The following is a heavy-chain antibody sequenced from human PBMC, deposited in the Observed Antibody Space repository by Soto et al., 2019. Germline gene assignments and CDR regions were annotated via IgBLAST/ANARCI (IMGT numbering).Heavy chain of an antibody. J-gene: IGHJ5*02. Sequence: QVQLVESGGGVVQPGRSLRLSCAASGFTFSSYGMHWVRQAPGKGLEWVAVISYDGSNKYYADSVKGRFTISRDNSKNTLYLQMNSLRAEDTAVYYCAKDPGGQAILNWFDPWGQGTLVTVSS. V-gene: IGHV3-30*18. CDR1: GFTFSSYG. D-gene: IGHD2-8*02. CDR2: ISYDGSNK. CDR3: AKDPGGQAILNWFDP.